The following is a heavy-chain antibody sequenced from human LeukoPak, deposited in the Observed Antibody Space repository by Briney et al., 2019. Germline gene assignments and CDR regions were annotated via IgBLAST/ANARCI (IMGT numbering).Heavy chain of an antibody. J-gene: IGHJ6*03. Sequence: ASVKVSCKTSGYTFTGYYIHWVRQAPGQGLEWMGWINPNSGGTNYTQKLQGRVTMTRDTSISTAYMELSRLTSDDTAVYYCARDADYDYVKNYYFYYMDVWGTGTTVTVSS. V-gene: IGHV1-2*02. CDR3: ARDADYDYVKNYYFYYMDV. D-gene: IGHD3-16*01. CDR1: GYTFTGYY. CDR2: INPNSGGT.